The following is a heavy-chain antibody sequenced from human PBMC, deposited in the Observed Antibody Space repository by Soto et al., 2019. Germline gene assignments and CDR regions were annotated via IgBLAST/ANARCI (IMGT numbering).Heavy chain of an antibody. CDR3: ARVNVHSSGYYLLFDH. CDR1: GYTFTGYY. CDR2: INPNSGGT. J-gene: IGHJ4*02. D-gene: IGHD3-22*01. Sequence: ASVKVSCKASGYTFTGYYMHWVRQAPGQGLEWMGWINPNSGGTNYAQKFQGRVTMTRDTSISTAYMELSRLRSDDTAVYYCARVNVHSSGYYLLFDHWGQGTLVTVSS. V-gene: IGHV1-2*02.